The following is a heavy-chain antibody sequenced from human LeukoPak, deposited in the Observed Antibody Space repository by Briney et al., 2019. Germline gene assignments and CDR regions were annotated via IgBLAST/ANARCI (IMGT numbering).Heavy chain of an antibody. Sequence: SETLSLTCTVSGDSMNNYYWSWIRQPPGKGLEWIGNINYSGSTNSNPSLKSRATISVDMSRKHFFLDLSSVTAADTAVYYCARAIAAAGNYYYYYYMDVWGKGTTVTVSS. V-gene: IGHV4-59*01. D-gene: IGHD6-13*01. CDR3: ARAIAAAGNYYYYYYMDV. J-gene: IGHJ6*03. CDR2: INYSGST. CDR1: GDSMNNYY.